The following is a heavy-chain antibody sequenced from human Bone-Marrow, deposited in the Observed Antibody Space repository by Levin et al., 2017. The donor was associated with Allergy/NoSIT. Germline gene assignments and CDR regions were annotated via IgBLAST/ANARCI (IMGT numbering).Heavy chain of an antibody. J-gene: IGHJ6*02. CDR1: GGTFSTYA. D-gene: IGHD1-26*01. CDR3: ARDGTFYSGTYAPKNPDYYYYGMDV. CDR2: IIPIFGTA. V-gene: IGHV1-69*06. Sequence: SVKVSCKASGGTFSTYAISWVRQAPGQGLEWMGQIIPIFGTANYAQNFQGRVTITADKSTSTAYMELSSLRSEDAAVYYCARDGTFYSGTYAPKNPDYYYYGMDVWGQGSTVTVSS.